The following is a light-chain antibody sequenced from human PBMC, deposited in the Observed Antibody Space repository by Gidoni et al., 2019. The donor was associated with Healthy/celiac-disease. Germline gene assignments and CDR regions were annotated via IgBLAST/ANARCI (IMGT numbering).Light chain of an antibody. CDR1: QSVSSSY. J-gene: IGKJ5*01. Sequence: EIVLTQSPGTLSLSPGERATLSCWASQSVSSSYLAWYQQKPGQAPRLLIYGASSRATGIPDRFSGSGSGTDLTLTISRLEPEDFAVYYCQQYGSSPGTFGQGTRLEIK. CDR2: GAS. V-gene: IGKV3-20*01. CDR3: QQYGSSPGT.